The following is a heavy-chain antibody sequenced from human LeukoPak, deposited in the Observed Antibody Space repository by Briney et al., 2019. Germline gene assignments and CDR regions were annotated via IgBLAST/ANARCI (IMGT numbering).Heavy chain of an antibody. Sequence: ASVKLSCKASGYTFTGYYMHWVRQAHGQGPEWMGWINPNGGATNYAQKFQGRVTMTRDTSISTAYMELSRLRSDDTAVYYCARVRLNAFDIWGQGTMVIVSS. J-gene: IGHJ3*02. CDR3: ARVRLNAFDI. CDR1: GYTFTGYY. V-gene: IGHV1-2*02. CDR2: INPNGGAT. D-gene: IGHD3-16*01.